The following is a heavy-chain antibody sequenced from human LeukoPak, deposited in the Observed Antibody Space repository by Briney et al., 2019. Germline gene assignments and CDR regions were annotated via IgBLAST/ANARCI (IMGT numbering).Heavy chain of an antibody. CDR1: GGSISSGSYY. CDR2: IYTSGST. V-gene: IGHV4-61*02. CDR3: ARETRDCSSTSCYTSAFDY. J-gene: IGHJ4*02. Sequence: SETLSLTCTVSGGSISSGSYYWSWIRQPAGKGLEWIGRIYTSGSTNYNPSLKSRVTISVDTSKNQFSLKLSSVTAADTAVYYCARETRDCSSTSCYTSAFDYWGQGTLVTVSS. D-gene: IGHD2-2*02.